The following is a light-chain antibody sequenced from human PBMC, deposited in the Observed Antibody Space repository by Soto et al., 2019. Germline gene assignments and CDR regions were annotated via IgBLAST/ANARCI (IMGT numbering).Light chain of an antibody. CDR2: DVS. CDR1: SSDVGGYNY. CDR3: CSYAGSYTLL. J-gene: IGLJ2*01. V-gene: IGLV2-11*01. Sequence: QSVLTQPRSVSGSPGQSVTISCTGTSSDVGGYNYVSWYQQHPGKAPKLMIYDVSKRPSGVPDRFSGSKSGNTASLTISGLQAEDEADYYCCSYAGSYTLLFGGGTKLNRP.